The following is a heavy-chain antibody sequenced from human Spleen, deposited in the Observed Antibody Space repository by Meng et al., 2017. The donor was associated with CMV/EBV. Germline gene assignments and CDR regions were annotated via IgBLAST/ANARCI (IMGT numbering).Heavy chain of an antibody. CDR2: INPNSGGT. CDR3: ARETDYDFWSGYYLGGYNWFDP. Sequence: SYMHWVRQAPGQGLEWMGWINPNSGGTNYAQKFQGRVTMTRDTSISTAYMELSRLRSDDTAVYYCARETDYDFWSGYYLGGYNWFDPWGQGTLVTVSS. D-gene: IGHD3-3*01. V-gene: IGHV1-2*02. J-gene: IGHJ5*02. CDR1: SY.